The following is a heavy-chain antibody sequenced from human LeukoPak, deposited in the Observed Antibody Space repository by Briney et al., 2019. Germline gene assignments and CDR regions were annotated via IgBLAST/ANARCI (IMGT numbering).Heavy chain of an antibody. CDR3: AREPIYTAMVDDGFDY. CDR1: GGTFSSYA. Sequence: SVKVSCKASGGTFSSYAISWVRQAPGQGLEWMGGIIPTFGTANYAQKFQGRVTITADESTSTAYMELSSLRSEDTAVYYCAREPIYTAMVDDGFDYWGQGTLVTVSS. J-gene: IGHJ4*02. D-gene: IGHD5-18*01. CDR2: IIPTFGTA. V-gene: IGHV1-69*13.